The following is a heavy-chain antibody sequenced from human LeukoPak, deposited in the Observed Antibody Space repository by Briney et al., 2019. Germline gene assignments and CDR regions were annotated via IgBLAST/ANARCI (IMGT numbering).Heavy chain of an antibody. Sequence: SETLSLTCTVSGVSISSYYWSWIRQPPGKGLEWIGYIYYSGSTNYNPSLKSRVTISVDTSKNQFSLKLSSATAADTAVYYCAKNTWELLQWGQGTLVTVSS. CDR2: IYYSGST. CDR3: AKNTWELLQ. J-gene: IGHJ4*02. CDR1: GVSISSYY. D-gene: IGHD1-26*01. V-gene: IGHV4-59*01.